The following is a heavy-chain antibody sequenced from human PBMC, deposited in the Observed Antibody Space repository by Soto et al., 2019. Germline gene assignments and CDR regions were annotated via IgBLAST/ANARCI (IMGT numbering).Heavy chain of an antibody. Sequence: SETLSLTCTVSGGSISSYYWSWIRQPPGKGLEWIGYIYYSGSTNYNPSLKSQVTISVDTSKNQFSLKLSSVTAADTAVYSCARERSRVGPCSSTSCYTLWFDPWGQGTLVTVSS. V-gene: IGHV4-59*01. CDR3: ARERSRVGPCSSTSCYTLWFDP. CDR1: GGSISSYY. D-gene: IGHD2-2*02. J-gene: IGHJ5*02. CDR2: IYYSGST.